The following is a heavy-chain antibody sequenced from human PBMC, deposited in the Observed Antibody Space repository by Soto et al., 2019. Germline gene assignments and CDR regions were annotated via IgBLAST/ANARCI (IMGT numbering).Heavy chain of an antibody. J-gene: IGHJ6*02. CDR3: ARVSGYYDFWSGYYHYYGLDV. V-gene: IGHV4-59*01. D-gene: IGHD3-3*01. Sequence: SETLSLTCTVSGGSISSYYWSWIRQPPGKGLEWIGYIYYSGSTNYNPSLKSRVTISVDTSKNQFSLKLSSVTAADTAVYYCARVSGYYDFWSGYYHYYGLDVWGQGTTVTVSS. CDR1: GGSISSYY. CDR2: IYYSGST.